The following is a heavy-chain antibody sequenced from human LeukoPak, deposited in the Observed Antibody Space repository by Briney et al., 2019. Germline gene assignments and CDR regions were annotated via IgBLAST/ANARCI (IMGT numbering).Heavy chain of an antibody. CDR2: ISSSSTYI. CDR3: ASFGYSGYDWHYYYGMDV. J-gene: IGHJ6*04. Sequence: GGPLRLSCVASGFTFPSYSMNWVRQAPGKGLEWVSSISSSSTYIYYADSVKGRFTISRDNAKNSLYLQMNSLRAEDTAVYYCASFGYSGYDWHYYYGMDVWGKGTTVTVSS. V-gene: IGHV3-21*01. CDR1: GFTFPSYS. D-gene: IGHD5-12*01.